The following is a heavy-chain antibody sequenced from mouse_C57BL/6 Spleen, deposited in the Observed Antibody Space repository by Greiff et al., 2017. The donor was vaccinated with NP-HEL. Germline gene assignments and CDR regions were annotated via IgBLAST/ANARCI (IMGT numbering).Heavy chain of an antibody. CDR2: IDPSDSET. J-gene: IGHJ4*01. Sequence: QVQLQQPGAELVRPGSSVKLSCKASGYTFTSYWMHWVKQRPIQGLEWIGNIDPSDSETHYNQKFKDKATLTVDKSSSTAYMQLSSLTSEDSAVYYCARWGYDAMDYWGQGTSVTVSS. CDR1: GYTFTSYW. CDR3: ARWGYDAMDY. D-gene: IGHD3-1*01. V-gene: IGHV1-52*01.